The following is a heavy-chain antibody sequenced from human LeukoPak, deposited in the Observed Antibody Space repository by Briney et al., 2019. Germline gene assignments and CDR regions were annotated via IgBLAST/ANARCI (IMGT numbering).Heavy chain of an antibody. D-gene: IGHD5-18*01. CDR1: GFTFSSYS. CDR3: AEMGDTAMVH. V-gene: IGHV3-21*01. J-gene: IGHJ4*02. Sequence: PGGSLRLPCAASGFTFSSYSMNWVRQAPGKGLEWVSSISSSSSYIYYADSVKGRFTISRDNAKNSLYLQMNSLRAEDTAVYYCAEMGDTAMVHWGQGTLVTVSS. CDR2: ISSSSSYI.